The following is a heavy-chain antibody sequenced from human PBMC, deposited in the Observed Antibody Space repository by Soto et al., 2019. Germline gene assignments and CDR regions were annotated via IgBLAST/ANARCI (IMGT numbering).Heavy chain of an antibody. CDR3: VRAYGLFDF. D-gene: IGHD3-10*01. V-gene: IGHV4-39*02. J-gene: IGHJ4*02. CDR2: VYHTGST. Sequence: KTSETLPLTCSVSGGSVSSGTYSWGWIRQTPGKGLEWIGNVYHTGSTYYNPSLKSRLTIPLDASKNRLSLSLTSVTAADTAVYYCVRAYGLFDFWGQGILVTVSS. CDR1: GGSVSSGTYS.